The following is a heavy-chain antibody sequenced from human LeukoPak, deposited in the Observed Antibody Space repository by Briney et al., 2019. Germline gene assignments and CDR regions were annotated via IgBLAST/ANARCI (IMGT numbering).Heavy chain of an antibody. CDR3: ARAEASRSSGKILGY. CDR1: GYTFSSYD. Sequence: ASVKVSCKASGYTFSSYDINWVRQATGQGPEWMGWMNPNSGNTGYAEKFQGRVTMTRNTSISTAYMELSSLTSDDTAVYYCARAEASRSSGKILGYWGQGTLVTVSS. J-gene: IGHJ4*02. D-gene: IGHD1-26*01. V-gene: IGHV1-8*01. CDR2: MNPNSGNT.